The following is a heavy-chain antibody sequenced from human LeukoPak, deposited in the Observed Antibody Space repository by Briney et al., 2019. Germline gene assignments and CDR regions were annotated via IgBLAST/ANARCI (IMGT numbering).Heavy chain of an antibody. CDR3: ATRDGYCSSTSCTRGDFDY. J-gene: IGHJ4*02. Sequence: ASVKVSCKASGYTFTSYAMNWVRQAPGQGLEWMGWINTNTGNPTYAQGFTGRFVFSLDTSVSTAYLQIGSLKAEDTAVYYCATRDGYCSSTSCTRGDFDYWGQGTLVTVSS. CDR2: INTNTGNP. V-gene: IGHV7-4-1*01. CDR1: GYTFTSYA. D-gene: IGHD2-2*01.